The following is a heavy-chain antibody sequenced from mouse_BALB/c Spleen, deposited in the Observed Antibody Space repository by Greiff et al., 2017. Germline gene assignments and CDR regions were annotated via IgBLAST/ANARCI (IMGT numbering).Heavy chain of an antibody. Sequence: VQLQQSGAELVRPGASVTLSCKASGYTFTDYEMHWVKQTPVHGLEWIGAIDPETGGTAYNQKFKGKATLTADKSSSTAYMELRSLTSEDSAVYYCTRVWELRGDYWGQGTSVTVSS. J-gene: IGHJ4*01. CDR2: IDPETGGT. CDR1: GYTFTDYE. D-gene: IGHD2-1*01. CDR3: TRVWELRGDY. V-gene: IGHV1-15*01.